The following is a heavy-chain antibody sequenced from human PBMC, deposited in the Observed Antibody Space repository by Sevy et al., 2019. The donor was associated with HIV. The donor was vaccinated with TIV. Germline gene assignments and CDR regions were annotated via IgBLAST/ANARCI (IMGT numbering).Heavy chain of an antibody. CDR2: IYPGDSDT. Sequence: GESLKISCKGSGYSFTSYWIGWVRQMPGKGLEWMGIIYPGDSDTRDSPSFQGQVTISADKSISTAYLQWSSLKASDTAMYYCARQKYRGTSFYYYGMVVWGQGTTVSASS. D-gene: IGHD5-12*01. CDR1: GYSFTSYW. CDR3: ARQKYRGTSFYYYGMVV. J-gene: IGHJ6*02. V-gene: IGHV5-51*01.